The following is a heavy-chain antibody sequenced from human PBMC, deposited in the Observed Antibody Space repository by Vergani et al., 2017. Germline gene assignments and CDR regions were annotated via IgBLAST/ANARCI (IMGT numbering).Heavy chain of an antibody. D-gene: IGHD2-2*02. Sequence: QVQLVQSGAEVKKPGASVKVSCKASGYTFTGYYMHWVRQAPGQGLEWMGWINPNSGGKNYAQKFQGRVTMTRDTSISTAYMGLSRLRADDTGVYYCGRDRGDIVVVPAAINYYYYYMDVWGKGTTVTVSS. CDR3: GRDRGDIVVVPAAINYYYYYMDV. CDR2: INPNSGGK. V-gene: IGHV1-2*02. CDR1: GYTFTGYY. J-gene: IGHJ6*03.